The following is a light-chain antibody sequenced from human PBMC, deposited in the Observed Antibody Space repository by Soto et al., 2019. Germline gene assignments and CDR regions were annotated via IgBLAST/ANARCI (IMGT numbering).Light chain of an antibody. J-gene: IGKJ1*01. Sequence: DIQMPQSPSTLSACVGDSVTITCRASQTITRWMAWYQPKPGKAPKLLIYDASTLESGVPSRFSGSGSGTEFTLTISSLQPDEFATYDCQQYERFATFGQGTKVDIK. CDR3: QQYERFAT. CDR1: QTITRW. V-gene: IGKV1-5*01. CDR2: DAS.